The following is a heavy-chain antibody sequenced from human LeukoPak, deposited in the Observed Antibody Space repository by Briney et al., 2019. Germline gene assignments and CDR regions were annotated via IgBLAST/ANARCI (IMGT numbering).Heavy chain of an antibody. CDR1: GFTFSSYS. CDR2: ISSSSSYI. D-gene: IGHD1-1*01. CDR3: ARAVLSGTRGTFDY. V-gene: IGHV3-21*01. J-gene: IGHJ4*02. Sequence: GGSLRLSCAASGFTFSSYSMNWVRQAPGKGLEWVSSISSSSSYIYYADSVKGRFTISRDNAKNSLYLQMNSLRAEDTAVYYCARAVLSGTRGTFDYWGQGTLVTVSS.